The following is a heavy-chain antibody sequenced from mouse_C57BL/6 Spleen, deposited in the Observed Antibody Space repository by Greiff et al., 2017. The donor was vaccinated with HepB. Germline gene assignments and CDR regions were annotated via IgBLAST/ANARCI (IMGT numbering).Heavy chain of an antibody. J-gene: IGHJ2*01. V-gene: IGHV1-81*01. CDR2: IYPRSGNT. CDR3: ASFTTVVARDYFDY. Sequence: QVQLQRSGAELARPGASVKLSCKASGYTFTSYGISWVKQRTGQGLEWIGEIYPRSGNTYYNEKFKGKATLTADKSSSTAYMELRSLTSEDSAVYFCASFTTVVARDYFDYWGQGTTLTVSS. D-gene: IGHD1-1*01. CDR1: GYTFTSYG.